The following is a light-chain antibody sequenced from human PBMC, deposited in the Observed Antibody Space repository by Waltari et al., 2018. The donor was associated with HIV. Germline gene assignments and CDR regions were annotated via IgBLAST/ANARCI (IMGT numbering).Light chain of an antibody. J-gene: IGLJ2*01. CDR2: DVT. Sequence: QSALTQPASVSGSPGQSVTISCTGTSSHFGLYNFVSWYQQYPGNVHKVIIYDVTSRPSGVPHRFSGSRSGNTASLTISGLQVDDEAFYYCSTHTTNDTLEFGGGTKLTVL. CDR1: SSHFGLYNF. V-gene: IGLV2-14*03. CDR3: STHTTNDTLE.